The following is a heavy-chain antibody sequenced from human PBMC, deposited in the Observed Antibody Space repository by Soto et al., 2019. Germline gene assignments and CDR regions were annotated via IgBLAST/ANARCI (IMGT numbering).Heavy chain of an antibody. Sequence: GGSLRLSCAASGFTFSSYAMSWVRQAPGKGLEWVSAISGSGGSTYYADSVKGRFTISRDNSKNTLYLQMNSLRAEDTAVYYCAKDPFGDRSGWVNWFDPWGQGTLVTVSS. CDR3: AKDPFGDRSGWVNWFDP. CDR1: GFTFSSYA. J-gene: IGHJ5*02. V-gene: IGHV3-23*01. D-gene: IGHD6-19*01. CDR2: ISGSGGST.